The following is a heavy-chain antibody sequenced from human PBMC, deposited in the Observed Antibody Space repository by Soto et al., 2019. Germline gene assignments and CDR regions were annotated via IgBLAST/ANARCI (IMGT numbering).Heavy chain of an antibody. CDR1: GYTFTGYY. CDR3: ATKMGTIFGVGHTQAFDI. D-gene: IGHD3-3*01. V-gene: IGHV1-2*02. CDR2: INPNSGGT. J-gene: IGHJ3*02. Sequence: ASEKVSCKASGYTFTGYYMHWVRQAPGQGLEWMGWINPNSGGTNYAQKFQGRVTMTRDTSISTAYVELSRLRSDDTAVYYCATKMGTIFGVGHTQAFDIWGQGTMVTVSS.